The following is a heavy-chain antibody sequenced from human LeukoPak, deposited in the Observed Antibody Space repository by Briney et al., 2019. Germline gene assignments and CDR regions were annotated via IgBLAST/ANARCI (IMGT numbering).Heavy chain of an antibody. CDR2: IYYSGRT. V-gene: IGHV4-39*07. CDR3: ARDLGYTFDYNWFDP. D-gene: IGHD5-18*01. J-gene: IGHJ5*02. CDR1: GGSIRGSSYY. Sequence: SETLSHTCSVSGGSIRGSSYYWGWIRQPPGKGLEWIASIYYSGRTYDNPSLKSRVTISVDTSKNHFSLKMTSVTAADTAVYYCARDLGYTFDYNWFDPWGQGTLVTVSS.